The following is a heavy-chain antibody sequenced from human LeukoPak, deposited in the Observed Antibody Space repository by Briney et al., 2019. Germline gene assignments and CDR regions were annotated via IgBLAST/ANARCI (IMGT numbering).Heavy chain of an antibody. CDR2: INSSASNT. Sequence: GGSLRLSCAVSGFTFSDFRMSWVRQAPGKGLEWVSYINSSASNTYYADSVKGRFTVSRDNAKNSLYLQMNSLRAEDTAVYYCARDGPSTGWDFDFRGRGTLVTVSS. CDR1: GFTFSDFR. J-gene: IGHJ4*02. V-gene: IGHV3-11*01. CDR3: ARDGPSTGWDFDF. D-gene: IGHD6-19*01.